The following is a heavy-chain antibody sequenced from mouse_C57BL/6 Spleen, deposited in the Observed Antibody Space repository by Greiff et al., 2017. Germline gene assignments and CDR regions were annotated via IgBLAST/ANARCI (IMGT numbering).Heavy chain of an antibody. CDR1: GYTFTSYW. CDR3: ARAKDWDVRDYFDY. D-gene: IGHD4-1*01. J-gene: IGHJ2*01. V-gene: IGHV1-52*01. CDR2: IDPSDSET. Sequence: QVQLQQPGAELVRPGSSVKLSCKASGYTFTSYWMHWVKQRPIQGLEWIGNIDPSDSETHYNQKFKDKATLTVDKSSSTAYMQLSSLTSEDSAVYYCARAKDWDVRDYFDYWGQGTTLTVSS.